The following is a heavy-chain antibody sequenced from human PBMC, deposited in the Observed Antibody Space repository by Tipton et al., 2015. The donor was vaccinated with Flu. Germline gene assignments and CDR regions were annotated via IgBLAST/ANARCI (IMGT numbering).Heavy chain of an antibody. J-gene: IGHJ3*02. D-gene: IGHD6-6*01. V-gene: IGHV3-53*01. CDR1: GFIVSGVY. CDR3: ARGKPRPENSAFDI. CDR2: LYGGSNT. Sequence: SLRLSCVASGFIVSGVYMSWVRQAPGKGLEWVSVLYGGSNTYYAESVKGGCIISRDNYKNTLYLQMNNLRAEDTATYYCARGKPRPENSAFDIWGQGTKVTGSA.